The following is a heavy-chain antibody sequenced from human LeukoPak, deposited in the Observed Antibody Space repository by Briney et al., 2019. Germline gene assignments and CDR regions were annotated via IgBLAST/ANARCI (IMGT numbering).Heavy chain of an antibody. J-gene: IGHJ4*02. CDR1: GYTFTGYY. V-gene: IGHV1-2*02. CDR2: INPNSGGT. D-gene: IGHD3-16*02. CDR3: ARDCYDYVWGSYLPGY. Sequence: ASVKVSCKASGYTFTGYYMHWVRQAPGQGLEWMGWINPNSGGTNYARKFQGRVTMTRDTSISTAYMELSRLRSDDTAVYYCARDCYDYVWGSYLPGYWGQGTLVTVSS.